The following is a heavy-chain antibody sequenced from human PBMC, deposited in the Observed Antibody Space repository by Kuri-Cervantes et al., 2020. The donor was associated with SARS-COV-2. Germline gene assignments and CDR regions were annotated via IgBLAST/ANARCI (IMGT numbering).Heavy chain of an antibody. CDR1: GGSISSSSYY. J-gene: IGHJ5*02. Sequence: ESLKISCTVSGGSISSSSYYWGWIRQPPGKGLEWIGSIYYSGSATYNPSLKSRVTISVDTSKNLFSLKLTSVTAADTAVYFCARGVVTIYGFLVLLPAPGWLDPWGQGTLVTVSS. CDR2: IYYSGSA. V-gene: IGHV4-39*02. D-gene: IGHD3-3*01. CDR3: ARGVVTIYGFLVLLPAPGWLDP.